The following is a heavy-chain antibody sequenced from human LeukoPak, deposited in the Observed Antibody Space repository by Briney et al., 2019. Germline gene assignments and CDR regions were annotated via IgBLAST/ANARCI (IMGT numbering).Heavy chain of an antibody. V-gene: IGHV3-30*02. CDR2: IRYDESNK. J-gene: IGHJ5*02. Sequence: GGSLRLSCAASGFIFSNYGMHWVRQAPGKGLEWVAFIRYDESNKSYADPVKGRFTISRDNSKNILFLQMNSLRAEDTAVYYCATMQWLEGVDWFDPWGQGTLVTVSS. D-gene: IGHD6-19*01. CDR3: ATMQWLEGVDWFDP. CDR1: GFIFSNYG.